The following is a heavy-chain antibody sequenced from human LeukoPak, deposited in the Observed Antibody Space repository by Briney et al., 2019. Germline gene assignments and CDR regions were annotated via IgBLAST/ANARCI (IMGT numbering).Heavy chain of an antibody. CDR3: ARHVEIAVAGPIDY. CDR1: GVSISSSRDY. Sequence: PSETLSLTCTVSGVSISSSRDYWGWLRQPPGKGLEWIGSIYYSGSTYYNPSLKSRVTISVDTSKNQFSLKLSSVTAADTAVYYCARHVEIAVAGPIDYWGQGTLVTVSS. CDR2: IYYSGST. D-gene: IGHD6-19*01. J-gene: IGHJ4*02. V-gene: IGHV4-39*01.